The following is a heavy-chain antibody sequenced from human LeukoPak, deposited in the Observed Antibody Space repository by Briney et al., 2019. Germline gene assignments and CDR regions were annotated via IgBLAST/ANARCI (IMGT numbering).Heavy chain of an antibody. J-gene: IGHJ4*02. CDR1: GFSFTSYW. CDR3: ARQTAMGRSGDY. Sequence: GESLKISCKASGFSFTSYWIGWVRQMPGKGLEWMGIIDPSDSETRYTPSFQGQVTISVDKSLTTADLQWNSLKASDTAMYYCARQTAMGRSGDYWGQGTLVTVSS. CDR2: IDPSDSET. V-gene: IGHV5-51*01. D-gene: IGHD5-18*01.